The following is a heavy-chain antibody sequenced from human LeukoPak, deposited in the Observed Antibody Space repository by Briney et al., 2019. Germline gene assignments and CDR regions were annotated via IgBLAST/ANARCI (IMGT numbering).Heavy chain of an antibody. J-gene: IGHJ6*02. Sequence: PGGTLRLSCAASGFTCSPYFMNWVRQAPGKELEWVSYISGSSSTIYYADSVKGRFTISRDNAKNSLYLQMNSLRDEDTAVYYCARDGTYGDYNYYYGLDVWGQGTPVTVSS. V-gene: IGHV3-48*02. CDR2: ISGSSSTI. D-gene: IGHD4-17*01. CDR3: ARDGTYGDYNYYYGLDV. CDR1: GFTCSPYF.